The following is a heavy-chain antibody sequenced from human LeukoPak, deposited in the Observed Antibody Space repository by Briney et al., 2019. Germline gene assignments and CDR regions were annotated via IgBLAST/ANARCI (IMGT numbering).Heavy chain of an antibody. J-gene: IGHJ4*02. CDR2: IYDSGNT. V-gene: IGHV4-30-2*01. Sequence: PSETLSLTCTVSGGSISSGGFYWSCIRQPPGKDLESVVYIYDSGNTYYNPALKSRATISVDRPNKQFFLNMDSVSAAATAVYYCARSGSYLGYFDYWGQGTLVTVSS. D-gene: IGHD1-26*01. CDR1: GGSISSGGFY. CDR3: ARSGSYLGYFDY.